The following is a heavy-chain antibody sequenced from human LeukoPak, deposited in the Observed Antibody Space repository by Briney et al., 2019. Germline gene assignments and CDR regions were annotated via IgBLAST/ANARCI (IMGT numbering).Heavy chain of an antibody. V-gene: IGHV4-59*08. CDR3: ARTGLNSRNLDY. D-gene: IGHD2/OR15-2a*01. J-gene: IGHJ4*02. Sequence: PSETLSLTCTVSGGSISSYYWSWIRQPPGKGLEWIGYIYYSGTTNYNPSLKSRVTISVDTSKNQFSLKLSSVIAADTAVYYCARTGLNSRNLDYWGQGTLVTVSS. CDR2: IYYSGTT. CDR1: GGSISSYY.